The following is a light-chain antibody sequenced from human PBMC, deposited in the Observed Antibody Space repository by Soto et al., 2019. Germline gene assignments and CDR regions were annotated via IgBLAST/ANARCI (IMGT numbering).Light chain of an antibody. Sequence: EIVLTQSPGTLSLSPGERATLSFWSSQSVTSNYLAWYQQKPGQAPRLLIFGASTRATGIPDRFSGSGSGTDFTLTISRLEPEDFAVYYCQHYYTSYTTFGQGTKVDIK. CDR2: GAS. V-gene: IGKV3-20*01. CDR3: QHYYTSYTT. J-gene: IGKJ1*01. CDR1: QSVTSNY.